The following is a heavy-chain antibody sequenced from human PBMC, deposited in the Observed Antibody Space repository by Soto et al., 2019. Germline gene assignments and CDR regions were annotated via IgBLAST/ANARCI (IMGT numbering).Heavy chain of an antibody. CDR3: ASDLSGRADV. J-gene: IGHJ6*02. CDR2: MNEDGGTT. Sequence: EVQLLESGGGLVQPGGSLRLSCAASGFRFITYAMSWVRQAPGKGPEWVSRMNEDGGTTDYADSVKGRFTISRDNAKNTLYLQMNSLRVEDTAVYYCASDLSGRADVWGQGTTVTVSS. D-gene: IGHD2-21*01. CDR1: GFRFITYA. V-gene: IGHV3-23*01.